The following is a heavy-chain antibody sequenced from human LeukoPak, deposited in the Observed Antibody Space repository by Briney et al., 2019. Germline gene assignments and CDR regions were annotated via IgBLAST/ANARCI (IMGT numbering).Heavy chain of an antibody. V-gene: IGHV3-23*01. Sequence: GGSPRLSCAASGFTFSSYAMSWVRQAPGKGLEWVSAISGSGGSTYYADSVKGRFTISRDNSKNTLYLQMNSLRAEDTAVYYCAKSEVLGLRLQSAFDIWGQGTMVTVSS. CDR2: ISGSGGST. CDR1: GFTFSSYA. D-gene: IGHD3-3*01. CDR3: AKSEVLGLRLQSAFDI. J-gene: IGHJ3*02.